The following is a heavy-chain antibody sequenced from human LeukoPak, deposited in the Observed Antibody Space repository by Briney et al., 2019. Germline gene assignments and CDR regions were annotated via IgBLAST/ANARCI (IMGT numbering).Heavy chain of an antibody. Sequence: GGSLRLSCAASGFTFNSFGMHWVRQAPGKGLEWVSYISSSSSTIYYADSVKGRFTISRDNAKNSLYLQMNSLRAEDTAVYYCARDGLRRGYSYGLNWFDPWGQGTLVTVSS. CDR2: ISSSSSTI. D-gene: IGHD5-18*01. CDR3: ARDGLRRGYSYGLNWFDP. J-gene: IGHJ5*02. V-gene: IGHV3-48*04. CDR1: GFTFNSFG.